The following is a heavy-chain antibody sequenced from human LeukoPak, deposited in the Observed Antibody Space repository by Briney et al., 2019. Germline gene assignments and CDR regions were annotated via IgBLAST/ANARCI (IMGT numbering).Heavy chain of an antibody. Sequence: SETLSLTCALYRGSLSGYYWSWLRQPPGNGLEWIGEINHSGSTNYNPSLKSRVTISVDKSKNQFSLTLSSVTAADTAVYYCARDFGSFRIGAWGQGTLVTVSS. CDR1: RGSLSGYY. CDR3: ARDFGSFRIGA. D-gene: IGHD3-3*01. J-gene: IGHJ5*02. CDR2: INHSGST. V-gene: IGHV4-34*01.